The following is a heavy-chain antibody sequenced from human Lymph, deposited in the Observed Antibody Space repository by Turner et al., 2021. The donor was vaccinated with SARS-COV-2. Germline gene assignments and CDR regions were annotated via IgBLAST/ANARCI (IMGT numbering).Heavy chain of an antibody. CDR2: NIPIVGIE. CDR3: ARKEAPGKGGGVFYYYYGMDV. J-gene: IGHJ6*02. CDR1: GGTFSSYA. D-gene: IGHD3-16*01. Sequence: QVQLVQSGAEVKNPVSSVTVSCTPSGGTFSSYAISWVRQAPGKGVGGMGGNIPIVGIEKKERRVQGRGRMTAEKTTSKAYLELSSLRSEDTAVYDWARKEAPGKGGGVFYYYYGMDVWGQGTTVTVSS. V-gene: IGHV1-69*10.